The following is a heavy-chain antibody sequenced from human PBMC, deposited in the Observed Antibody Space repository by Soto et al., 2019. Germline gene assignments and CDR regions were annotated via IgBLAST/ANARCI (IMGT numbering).Heavy chain of an antibody. Sequence: VQLVESGGGVVQPGRSLRLACAASGFTFSSYGRHWVRQAPGKGLGWVAVISYDGSNKYYADSVKGRFTISRDNSKNTLYLQMNSLRAEDTAVYYCATRGTTVTTFGVGSDYWGQGTLVTVSS. CDR2: ISYDGSNK. CDR1: GFTFSSYG. CDR3: ATRGTTVTTFGVGSDY. V-gene: IGHV3-30*03. D-gene: IGHD4-17*01. J-gene: IGHJ4*02.